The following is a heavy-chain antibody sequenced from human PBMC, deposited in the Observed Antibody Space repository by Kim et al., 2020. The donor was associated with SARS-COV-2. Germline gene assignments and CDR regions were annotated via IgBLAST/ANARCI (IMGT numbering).Heavy chain of an antibody. CDR3: AREEELDGGNSRLWYFDL. J-gene: IGHJ2*01. V-gene: IGHV3-53*01. D-gene: IGHD2-21*02. Sequence: GGSLRLSCAASGFTVSSNYMSWVRQAPGKGLEWVSVIYSGGSTYYADSVKGRFTISRDNSKNTLYLQMNSLRAEDTAVYYCAREEELDGGNSRLWYFDLWGRGTLVTVSS. CDR1: GFTVSSNY. CDR2: IYSGGST.